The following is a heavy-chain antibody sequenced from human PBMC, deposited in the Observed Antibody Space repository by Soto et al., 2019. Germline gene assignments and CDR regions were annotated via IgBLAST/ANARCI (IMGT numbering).Heavy chain of an antibody. D-gene: IGHD1-7*01. CDR1: GGSISSYY. V-gene: IGHV4-59*01. CDR3: ARDINYPWAY. CDR2: IYYSGST. Sequence: SETLSLTCTVSGGSISSYYWSWIRQPPGKGLEWIGYIYYSGSTNYNPSLKSRVTISVDTSKNQFSLKLSSVTAADTAVYYCARDINYPWAYWGQGTLVTVSS. J-gene: IGHJ4*02.